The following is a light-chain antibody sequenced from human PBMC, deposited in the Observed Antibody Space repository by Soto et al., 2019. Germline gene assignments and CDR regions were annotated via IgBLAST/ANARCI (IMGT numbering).Light chain of an antibody. CDR2: DAS. Sequence: DIQMTQSPSSLSASVVGRFTITCLASQGIANFLNWYQQKPGKAPKLLIYDASKLESGVPSRFSGSGFGTDFTFTITNLQPDDIATYFCQQYDHFPLTFGGGTKVDIK. J-gene: IGKJ4*01. V-gene: IGKV1-33*01. CDR3: QQYDHFPLT. CDR1: QGIANF.